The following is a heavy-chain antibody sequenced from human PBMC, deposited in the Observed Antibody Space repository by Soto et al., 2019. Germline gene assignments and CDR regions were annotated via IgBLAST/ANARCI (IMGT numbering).Heavy chain of an antibody. J-gene: IGHJ4*02. D-gene: IGHD3-9*01. CDR1: GGYISSGGYY. CDR2: IYYSGST. Sequence: SETLSLTCTVSGGYISSGGYYWSWIRQHPGKGLEWIGYIYYSGSTYYNPSLKSRVTISVDTSKNQFSLRLSSVTAADTAVYYCARGSPAGYFDWLSIFDYWGQGTLVTVSS. CDR3: ARGSPAGYFDWLSIFDY. V-gene: IGHV4-31*03.